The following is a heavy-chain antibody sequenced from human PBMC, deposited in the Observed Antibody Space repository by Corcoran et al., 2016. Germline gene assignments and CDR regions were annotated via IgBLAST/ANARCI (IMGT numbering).Heavy chain of an antibody. D-gene: IGHD6-13*01. J-gene: IGHJ3*02. CDR1: GGSFSGYY. CDR3: ARGTSSSWPGVAFDI. CDR2: INHSGST. V-gene: IGHV4-34*01. Sequence: QVQLQQWGAGLLKPSETLSLTCAVYGGSFSGYYWSWIRQPPGKGLEWIGEINHSGSTNYNPSLKSRVTISVDTSKNQFSLKLSSVTAADTAVYYCARGTSSSWPGVAFDIWGQGTMVTVSS.